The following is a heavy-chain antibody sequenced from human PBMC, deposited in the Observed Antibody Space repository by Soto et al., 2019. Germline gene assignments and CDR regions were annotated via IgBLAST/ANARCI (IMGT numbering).Heavy chain of an antibody. CDR3: ARDLPGMDV. CDR1: GFTFSSYG. Sequence: QVQLVESGGGVVQPGRSLRLSCAASGFTFSSYGMHWVRQAPGKGLEWVAVIWYDGSNKYYADSVKGRFTISRDNSKNTLYLQMNSLRAEDTAVYYCARDLPGMDVWGQGTTVTVSS. J-gene: IGHJ6*02. V-gene: IGHV3-33*01. CDR2: IWYDGSNK.